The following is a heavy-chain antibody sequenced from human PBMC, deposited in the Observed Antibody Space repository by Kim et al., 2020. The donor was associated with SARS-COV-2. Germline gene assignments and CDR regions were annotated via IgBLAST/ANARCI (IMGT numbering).Heavy chain of an antibody. CDR1: GASISDFY. V-gene: IGHV4-59*01. Sequence: SETLSLTCAVSGASISDFYWNWIRQPPGKGLEWIGLMYYGGSTDYNPYLRSRVTMSIDKSKNQFSLKLTSVTAADTAVYYCARAGTGWHGLLESWGQGILVTVSS. D-gene: IGHD6-19*01. J-gene: IGHJ4*02. CDR2: MYYGGST. CDR3: ARAGTGWHGLLES.